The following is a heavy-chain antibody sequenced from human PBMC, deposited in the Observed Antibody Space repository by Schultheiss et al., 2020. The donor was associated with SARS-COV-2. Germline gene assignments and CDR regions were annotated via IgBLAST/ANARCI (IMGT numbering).Heavy chain of an antibody. J-gene: IGHJ1*01. D-gene: IGHD6-19*01. V-gene: IGHV3-33*01. CDR3: ARDRDSSGWYGAEYFQH. Sequence: GGSLRLSCAASGFTFSSYGMHWVRQAPGKGLEWVAVIWYDGSNKYYADSVKGRFTISRDNAKNSLYLQMNSLRAEDTAVYYCARDRDSSGWYGAEYFQHWGQGTLVTVSS. CDR2: IWYDGSNK. CDR1: GFTFSSYG.